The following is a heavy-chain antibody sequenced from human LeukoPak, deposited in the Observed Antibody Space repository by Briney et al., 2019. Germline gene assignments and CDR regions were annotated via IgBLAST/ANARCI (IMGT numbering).Heavy chain of an antibody. Sequence: ASVKVSCKASGYTXTSYGISWVRQAPGQGLEWMGWISVYNGNTNYAQKLQGRVTMTTDTSTSTAYMELRSLRSDDTAVYYCARQGWDEGTFDYWGQGTLVTVSS. D-gene: IGHD6-19*01. J-gene: IGHJ4*02. CDR1: GYTXTSYG. V-gene: IGHV1-18*01. CDR3: ARQGWDEGTFDY. CDR2: ISVYNGNT.